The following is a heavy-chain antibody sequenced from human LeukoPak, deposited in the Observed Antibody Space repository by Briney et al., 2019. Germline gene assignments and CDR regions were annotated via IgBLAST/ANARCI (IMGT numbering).Heavy chain of an antibody. D-gene: IGHD7-27*01. CDR1: GYTFSTYD. CDR2: MNPYSGNT. Sequence: ASVKVSCKASGYTFSTYDINWVRQATGQGLEWMGWMNPYSGNTAYAQNFQGRVTMTRNTAISTAYMELSSLRSEDTAVYYCARGGSGDPIDYWSQGTLVTVSS. J-gene: IGHJ4*02. CDR3: ARGGSGDPIDY. V-gene: IGHV1-8*01.